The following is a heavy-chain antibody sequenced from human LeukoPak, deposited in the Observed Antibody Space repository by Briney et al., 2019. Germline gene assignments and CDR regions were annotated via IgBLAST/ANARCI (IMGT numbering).Heavy chain of an antibody. Sequence: ASVKVSCKASGGTFSNYAITWVPQAPGQGLEWMGRIIPILGIANYAQKFQGRVTITADKSTSTAYMELSSLRSEDTAVYYCARGRLAAAGYFDYWGQGTLVTVSS. V-gene: IGHV1-69*04. CDR1: GGTFSNYA. J-gene: IGHJ4*02. CDR3: ARGRLAAAGYFDY. D-gene: IGHD6-13*01. CDR2: IIPILGIA.